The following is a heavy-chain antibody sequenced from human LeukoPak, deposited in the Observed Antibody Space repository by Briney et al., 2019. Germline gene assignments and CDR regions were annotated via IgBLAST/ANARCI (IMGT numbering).Heavy chain of an antibody. V-gene: IGHV4-4*07. CDR2: IYTSGST. CDR3: ARAGLYYYGSGTYLGDAFDI. D-gene: IGHD3-10*01. CDR1: GGSISGYY. Sequence: PSETLSLTCTVSGGSISGYYWSWIRQAAGKGLEWIGRIYTSGSTNYKSSLKSRVTMSVDRSKNQFSLKLTSVTAADTAVYYCARAGLYYYGSGTYLGDAFDIWGQGTMVIVSS. J-gene: IGHJ3*02.